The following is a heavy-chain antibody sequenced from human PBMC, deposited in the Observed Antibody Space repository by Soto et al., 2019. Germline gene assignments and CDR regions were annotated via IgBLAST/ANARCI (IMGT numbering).Heavy chain of an antibody. D-gene: IGHD2-21*01. V-gene: IGHV3-23*01. CDR3: AKDQRMNRVVIATYFDY. CDR1: GFTFSSYA. Sequence: GGSLRLSCASSGFTFSSYAMSLVRQAPGKGLEWVSAISGSGGSTYYADSVKGRFTISRDNSKNTLYLQMNSLRAEDTAVYYCAKDQRMNRVVIATYFDYWGQGSLVTVSS. CDR2: ISGSGGST. J-gene: IGHJ4*02.